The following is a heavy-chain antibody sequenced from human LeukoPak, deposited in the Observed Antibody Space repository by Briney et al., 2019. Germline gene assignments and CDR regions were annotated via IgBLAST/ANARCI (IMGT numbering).Heavy chain of an antibody. D-gene: IGHD3-22*01. Sequence: SETLSLTCAVSGGSISGGGYCWSCIRPPPGMGLEWVGYIYHSGSTYYNPSLKSRVTISVDRSKNQFSLKLSSVTAADTAVYYCARANSSGYYNGRWFDPWGQGTLVTVSS. CDR3: ARANSSGYYNGRWFDP. CDR2: IYHSGST. V-gene: IGHV4-30-2*01. J-gene: IGHJ5*02. CDR1: GGSISGGGYC.